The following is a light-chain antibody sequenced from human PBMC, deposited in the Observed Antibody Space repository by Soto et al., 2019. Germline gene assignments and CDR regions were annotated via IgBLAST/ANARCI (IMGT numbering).Light chain of an antibody. J-gene: IGKJ1*01. CDR1: QSLVHSDGNTY. V-gene: IGKV2-24*01. Sequence: DIVMTQTPLSSPVTLGQAASISCRSSQSLVHSDGNTYLSWYQQMPGQPPRLLTYKVSDRFSGVPDRFSGSGACTDFTLTISRVEAEDVGFYYCMQDTQSPWAFGQGTKVEIK. CDR2: KVS. CDR3: MQDTQSPWA.